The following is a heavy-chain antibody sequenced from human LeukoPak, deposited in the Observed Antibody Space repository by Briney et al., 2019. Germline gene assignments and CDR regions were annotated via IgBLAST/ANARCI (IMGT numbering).Heavy chain of an antibody. CDR1: GFTFSSYG. Sequence: GGSLRLSCAASGFTFSSYGMHWVRQAPGKGLEWVSGISGGGDSTYYADSMKGRFTISRDNGKNSLYLQMNSLRAEDTAVYYCAKHTDWGQGTLVTVSS. J-gene: IGHJ4*02. V-gene: IGHV3-23*01. CDR3: AKHTD. D-gene: IGHD5-18*01. CDR2: ISGGGDST.